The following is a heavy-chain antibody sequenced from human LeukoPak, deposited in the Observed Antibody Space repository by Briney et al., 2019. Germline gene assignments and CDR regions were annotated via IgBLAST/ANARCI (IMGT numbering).Heavy chain of an antibody. Sequence: GESLKISCKGSGYSFTSYWIGWVRQMPGKGLEWMGIIYPGDSDTRYSPSFQGQVTISANKSISTAYLQWSSLRASDTATYYCARHSSSGWYYNWFDPWGQGTLVTVSS. D-gene: IGHD6-19*01. CDR3: ARHSSSGWYYNWFDP. V-gene: IGHV5-51*01. CDR2: IYPGDSDT. J-gene: IGHJ5*02. CDR1: GYSFTSYW.